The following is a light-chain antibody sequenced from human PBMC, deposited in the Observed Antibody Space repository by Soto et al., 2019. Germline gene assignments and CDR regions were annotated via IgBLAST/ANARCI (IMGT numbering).Light chain of an antibody. Sequence: QSVLTQTPSVSGAPGQRVTISCTGSSSNIGAGYDVHWYQQLPGTAPKLLIYGNSNRPSGVPDRFSGSKSGTSASLAITGLQDEDEADYYCQSYDSSLSVVFGGGTQLTVL. CDR3: QSYDSSLSVV. CDR2: GNS. CDR1: SSNIGAGYD. V-gene: IGLV1-40*01. J-gene: IGLJ2*01.